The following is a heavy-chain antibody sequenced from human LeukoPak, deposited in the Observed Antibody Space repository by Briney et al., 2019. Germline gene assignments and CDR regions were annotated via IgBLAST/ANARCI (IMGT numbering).Heavy chain of an antibody. CDR3: ARVRSVGGNPHAFDI. V-gene: IGHV3-21*01. Sequence: GGSLRLSCAASRFIFSDYSMNWVRQAPGKGLEWVSSITSTGRHIYYADSVRGRFTISRDNGKSSLFLQMNSLRAEDTAVYYCARVRSVGGNPHAFDIWGQGTMVTVSS. CDR1: RFIFSDYS. D-gene: IGHD4-23*01. J-gene: IGHJ3*02. CDR2: ITSTGRHI.